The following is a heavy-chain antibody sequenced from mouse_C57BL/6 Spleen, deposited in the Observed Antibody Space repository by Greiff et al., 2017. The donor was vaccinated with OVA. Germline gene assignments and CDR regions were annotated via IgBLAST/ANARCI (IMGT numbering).Heavy chain of an antibody. CDR1: GYTFTSYG. Sequence: QVQLQQSGAELARPGASVKLSCKASGYTFTSYGISWVKQRTGQGLEWIGEIYPRSGNTYYNEKFKGKATLTADKSSSTAYMELRSLTSEDSAVYFCARGAMDYWGQGTSDTVSS. CDR3: ARGAMDY. CDR2: IYPRSGNT. V-gene: IGHV1-81*01. J-gene: IGHJ4*01.